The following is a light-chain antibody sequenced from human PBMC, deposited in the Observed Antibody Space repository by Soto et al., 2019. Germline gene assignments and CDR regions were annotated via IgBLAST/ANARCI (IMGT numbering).Light chain of an antibody. J-gene: IGKJ5*01. CDR2: TAS. CDR3: QQSSTFPIT. CDR1: QAIGTW. Sequence: DIQMTQSPSSMSASVGDRVTITCRASQAIGTWLAWYKQKPGEAPNLLIYTASSLQLGVPSRFSGSGSGTEFTLTISGLQPEDFETYYCQQSSTFPITFGQGTRLEIK. V-gene: IGKV1-12*01.